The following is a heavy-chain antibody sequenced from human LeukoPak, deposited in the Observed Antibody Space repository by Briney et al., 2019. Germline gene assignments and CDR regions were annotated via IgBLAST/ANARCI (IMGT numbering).Heavy chain of an antibody. Sequence: GASVKVSCKASGYTFTNYVINWVRQAPGQGLEWMGWISPYNGKTNYAQKLQDRVTMTTDTSTSTAYMHLKSLRSDDTAVYYCARAQNPDAYNWNDLKLNWFDPWGQGTLVTVSS. CDR1: GYTFTNYV. CDR3: ARAQNPDAYNWNDLKLNWFDP. D-gene: IGHD1-20*01. V-gene: IGHV1-18*01. CDR2: ISPYNGKT. J-gene: IGHJ5*02.